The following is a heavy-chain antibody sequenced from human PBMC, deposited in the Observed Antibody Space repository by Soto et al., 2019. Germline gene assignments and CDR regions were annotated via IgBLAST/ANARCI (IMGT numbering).Heavy chain of an antibody. CDR3: AKRDSTLQVHYYYGMDV. Sequence: ASVKVSCKASGYTFTSYDINWVRQATGQGLERMGWMNPNSGNTGYAQKFQGRVTMTRNTSISTAYMELSSLRSEDTAVYYCAKRDSTLQVHYYYGMDVWGQGTTVTVSS. CDR2: MNPNSGNT. D-gene: IGHD6-13*01. V-gene: IGHV1-8*01. CDR1: GYTFTSYD. J-gene: IGHJ6*02.